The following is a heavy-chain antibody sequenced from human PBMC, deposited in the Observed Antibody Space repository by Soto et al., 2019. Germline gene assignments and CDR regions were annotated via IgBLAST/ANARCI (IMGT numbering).Heavy chain of an antibody. CDR3: ARALGYCSSTSCPGNWFDP. J-gene: IGHJ5*02. V-gene: IGHV1-69*01. D-gene: IGHD2-2*01. Sequence: QVQLVQSGAEVKKPGSSVKVSCKASGGTFSSYAISWVRQAPGQGLEWMGGIIPIFGTANYAQKFQGRVTITADESTSPAYMELSSLRSEDTAVYYCARALGYCSSTSCPGNWFDPWGQGTLVTVSS. CDR1: GGTFSSYA. CDR2: IIPIFGTA.